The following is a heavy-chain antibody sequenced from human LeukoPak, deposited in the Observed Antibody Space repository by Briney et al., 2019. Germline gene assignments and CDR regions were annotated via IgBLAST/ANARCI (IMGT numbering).Heavy chain of an antibody. J-gene: IGHJ1*01. Sequence: GGSLRLSCAASGFTFSSYGMHWVRQAPGKGLEWVAVIWYDGSNKYYADSVKGRFTISRDNSKNTLYLQMNSLRADDTAVYYCARGPSVYQYFQHWGQGTLVTVSS. D-gene: IGHD5/OR15-5a*01. CDR1: GFTFSSYG. CDR3: ARGPSVYQYFQH. V-gene: IGHV3-33*01. CDR2: IWYDGSNK.